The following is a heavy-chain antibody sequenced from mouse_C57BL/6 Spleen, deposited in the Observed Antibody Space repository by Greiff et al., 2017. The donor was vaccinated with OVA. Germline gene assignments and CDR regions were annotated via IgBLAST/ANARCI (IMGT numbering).Heavy chain of an antibody. V-gene: IGHV1-61*01. CDR1: GYTFTSYW. D-gene: IGHD1-1*01. CDR2: IYPSDSET. CDR3: ARSGYGSPYYFDY. J-gene: IGHJ2*01. Sequence: QVQLKQPGAELVRPGSSVKLSCKASGYTFTSYWMDWVKQRPGQGLEWIGNIYPSDSETHYNQKFKDKATLTVDKSSSTAYMQLSSLTSEDSAVYYCARSGYGSPYYFDYWGQGTTLTVSS.